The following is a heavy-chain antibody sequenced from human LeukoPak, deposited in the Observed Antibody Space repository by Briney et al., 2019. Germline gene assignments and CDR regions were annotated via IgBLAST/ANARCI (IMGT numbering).Heavy chain of an antibody. V-gene: IGHV3-23*01. CDR2: ISGSGDYT. Sequence: GGSLRLSCAASGFNFKCYAMTWARQAPGKGLEWVSSISGSGDYTYYADSVKGRFTISRDNSKDTLYLQVNSLRAEDMAVFYCAKGQDANYLPLDLWGRGTLVTVSS. J-gene: IGHJ2*01. CDR3: AKGQDANYLPLDL. D-gene: IGHD4/OR15-4a*01. CDR1: GFNFKCYA.